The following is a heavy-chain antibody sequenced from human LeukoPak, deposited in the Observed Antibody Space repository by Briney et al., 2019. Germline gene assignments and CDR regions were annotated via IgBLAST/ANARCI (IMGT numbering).Heavy chain of an antibody. Sequence: MTSETLSLTCTVSGGSISSYYWSWIRQPPGKGLEWIGEINHSGSTNYNPSLKSRVTISVDTSKNQFSLKLSSVTAADTAVYYCARFRGRAAHGWGQGTLVTVSS. CDR3: ARFRGRAAHG. CDR1: GGSISSYY. CDR2: INHSGST. V-gene: IGHV4-34*01. D-gene: IGHD6-25*01. J-gene: IGHJ4*02.